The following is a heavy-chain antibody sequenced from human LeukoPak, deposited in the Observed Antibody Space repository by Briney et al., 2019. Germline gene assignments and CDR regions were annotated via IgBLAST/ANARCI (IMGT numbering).Heavy chain of an antibody. V-gene: IGHV3-9*01. Sequence: GGSLRLSCAASGFTFDDYAMHWVRQAPGKGLEWVSVISWNSGSIGYADSVKGRFTISRDNAKNSLYMQMNSLRAEDTALYYCAKGRTVTTVGPFDYWGQGTLVTVSS. CDR3: AKGRTVTTVGPFDY. D-gene: IGHD4-23*01. CDR2: ISWNSGSI. CDR1: GFTFDDYA. J-gene: IGHJ4*02.